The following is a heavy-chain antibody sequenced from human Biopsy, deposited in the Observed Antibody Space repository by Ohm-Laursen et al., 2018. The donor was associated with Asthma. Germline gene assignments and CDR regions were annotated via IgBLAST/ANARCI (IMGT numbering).Heavy chain of an antibody. D-gene: IGHD1-26*01. Sequence: SLGLSCSASGFTVSDYHMSWIRQTPGRGLDWVAVISFDGSNKNYTDSVKGRFTISRDNSRNTLRLQMNSLRAEDTAVYYCAKDVFPGWELRRGPDYWGQGTLVTVSS. CDR3: AKDVFPGWELRRGPDY. J-gene: IGHJ4*02. V-gene: IGHV3-30*18. CDR2: ISFDGSNK. CDR1: GFTVSDYH.